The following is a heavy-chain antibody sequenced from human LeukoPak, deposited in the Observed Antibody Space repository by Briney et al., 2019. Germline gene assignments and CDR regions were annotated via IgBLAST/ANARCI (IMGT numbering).Heavy chain of an antibody. CDR2: INPNSGGT. J-gene: IGHJ4*02. CDR3: ARSMERRTVLPDY. CDR1: GYTFTGYY. V-gene: IGHV1-2*02. D-gene: IGHD1-1*01. Sequence: ASVKVSCKASGYTFTGYYMHGVPQAPGQGFEWMRWINPNSGGTNYAQKSQGRVTMTRDTTISTAYMELSRLRSDDTAVDFCARSMERRTVLPDYWGQGTLVTVSS.